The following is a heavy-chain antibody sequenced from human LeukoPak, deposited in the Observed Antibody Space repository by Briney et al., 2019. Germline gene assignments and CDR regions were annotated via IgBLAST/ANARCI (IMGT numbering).Heavy chain of an antibody. V-gene: IGHV2-70*04. CDR2: IDWDGDK. D-gene: IGHD2-2*01. Sequence: LRLSCAASGFTFSSYAMSWIRQPPGKALEWLVRIDWDGDKFYSTSLKTRLTISRDTSKNQVVLTMTNMDPVDTATYYCARGSGREVPAAMAFGYWGQGALVTVSS. CDR3: ARGSGREVPAAMAFGY. CDR1: GFTFSSYAM. J-gene: IGHJ4*02.